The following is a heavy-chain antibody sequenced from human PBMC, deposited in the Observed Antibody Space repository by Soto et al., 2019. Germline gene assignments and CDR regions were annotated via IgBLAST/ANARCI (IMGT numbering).Heavy chain of an antibody. CDR2: IYYSGST. D-gene: IGHD3-10*01. CDR3: ARVGGSGSYYNGGYYYYGMDV. CDR1: GGSISSYY. V-gene: IGHV4-59*01. J-gene: IGHJ6*02. Sequence: SETLSLTCTVSGGSISSYYWSWIRQPPGKGLEWIGYIYYSGSTNYNPSLKSRVTISVDTSKNQFSLKLSSVTAADTAVYYFARVGGSGSYYNGGYYYYGMDVWGQGTTVTVSS.